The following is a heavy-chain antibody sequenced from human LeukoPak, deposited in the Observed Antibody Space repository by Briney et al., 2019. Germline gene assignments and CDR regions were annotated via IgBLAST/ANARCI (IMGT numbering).Heavy chain of an antibody. Sequence: MASETLSLTCTVSGGSISSYYWSWIRQPAGKGLEWIGRIYTSGSTNYNPSLKGRVTMSVDTSKNQFSLKLSSVTAADTAVYYCASHSGNGRGYYYYYMDVWGKGTTVTVSS. CDR3: ASHSGNGRGYYYYYMDV. CDR2: IYTSGST. V-gene: IGHV4-4*07. D-gene: IGHD1-26*01. CDR1: GGSISSYY. J-gene: IGHJ6*03.